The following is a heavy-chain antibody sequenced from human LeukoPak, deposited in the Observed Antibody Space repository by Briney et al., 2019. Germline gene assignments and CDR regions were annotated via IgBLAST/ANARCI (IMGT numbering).Heavy chain of an antibody. V-gene: IGHV3-21*04. CDR1: GFTFSSYS. J-gene: IGHJ4*02. CDR3: AKDQVAYYYDSSGYYQGSYFDY. D-gene: IGHD3-22*01. CDR2: ISSSSGYI. Sequence: GGSLRLSCAASGFTFSSYSMNWVRQAPGKGLEWVSSISSSSGYIYYADSVKGRFTISRDNSKNTLYLQMNSLRAEDTAVYYCAKDQVAYYYDSSGYYQGSYFDYWGQGTLVTVSS.